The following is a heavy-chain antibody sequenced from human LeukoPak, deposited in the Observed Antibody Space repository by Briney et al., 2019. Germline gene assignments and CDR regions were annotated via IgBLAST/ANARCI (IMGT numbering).Heavy chain of an antibody. D-gene: IGHD2-15*01. CDR2: FDPEDGET. V-gene: IGHV1-24*01. Sequence: GASVKVSCKVSGYTLTGLSMHWLRQAPAKGLEGMGGFDPEDGETIYAQKFQGRVTMTEDTSTDTAYMELSSLRSEDPAVYYCATLLPLLGYWGQGTLVTVSS. J-gene: IGHJ4*02. CDR1: GYTLTGLS. CDR3: ATLLPLLGY.